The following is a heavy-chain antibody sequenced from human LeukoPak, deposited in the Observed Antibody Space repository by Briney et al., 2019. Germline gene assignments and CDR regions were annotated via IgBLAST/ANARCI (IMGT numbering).Heavy chain of an antibody. Sequence: SETLSLTCTVSGGSISTYYWSWIRQPAGKGLEWIGRIHTSGSTDYNPSLESRVTMLVDTSRNQFSLKLSSVTAADTAVYYCAREGSMTARPFVSIDYWGQGTLVTVSS. J-gene: IGHJ4*02. CDR2: IHTSGST. CDR3: AREGSMTARPFVSIDY. V-gene: IGHV4-4*07. CDR1: GGSISTYY. D-gene: IGHD6-6*01.